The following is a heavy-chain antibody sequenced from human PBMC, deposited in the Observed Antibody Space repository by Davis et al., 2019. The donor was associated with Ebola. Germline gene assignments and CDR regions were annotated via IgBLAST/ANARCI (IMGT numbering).Heavy chain of an antibody. V-gene: IGHV3-30*02. D-gene: IGHD4-17*01. CDR1: GFTFSNYG. Sequence: PGGSLRLSCAASGFTFSNYGMHWVRQDPGKGLEWVAYIRYDGSNKYYADSVKGRFTISRDNSKNTLYLQMSSLRTEDTAVYYCVRSYYGDYVSWGQGTLVTVSS. CDR3: VRSYYGDYVS. J-gene: IGHJ5*02. CDR2: IRYDGSNK.